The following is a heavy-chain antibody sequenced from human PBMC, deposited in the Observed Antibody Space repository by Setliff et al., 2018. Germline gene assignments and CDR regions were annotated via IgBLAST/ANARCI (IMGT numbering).Heavy chain of an antibody. CDR1: GFTFSGSA. D-gene: IGHD6-19*01. CDR2: IGGKPDNYAT. CDR3: LLPCTSGWYNWFDP. Sequence: PGGSLRLSCVASGFTFSGSAIHWVRQASRKGLEWIGQIGGKPDNYATKYGASAKGRFIISRDDSKKTAYLQMSSLEAEDTAMYYCLLPCTSGWYNWFDPWGQGTLVTVSS. V-gene: IGHV3-73*01. J-gene: IGHJ5*02.